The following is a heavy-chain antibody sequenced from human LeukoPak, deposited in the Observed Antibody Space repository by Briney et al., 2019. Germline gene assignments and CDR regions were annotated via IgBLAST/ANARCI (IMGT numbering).Heavy chain of an antibody. J-gene: IGHJ1*01. CDR3: ARDGEQQLAYFQH. D-gene: IGHD6-13*01. CDR1: GGSISSYY. CDR2: IYYSGST. Sequence: SETLSLTCTVSGGSISSYYWSWIRQPPGKGLEWIGYIYYSGSTNYNPSLKSRVTISVDTSKNQFSLKLSSVTAADTAVYYCARDGEQQLAYFQHWGQGTLVTVSS. V-gene: IGHV4-59*01.